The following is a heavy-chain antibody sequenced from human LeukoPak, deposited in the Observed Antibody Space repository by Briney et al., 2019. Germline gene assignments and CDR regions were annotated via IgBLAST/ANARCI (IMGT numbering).Heavy chain of an antibody. V-gene: IGHV3-30*02. CDR2: IRYDGSNK. CDR3: ARDTYYYDSSGRFDL. J-gene: IGHJ2*01. CDR1: GFTFSSYG. D-gene: IGHD3-22*01. Sequence: GGSLRLSCAASGFTFSSYGMHWVRQAPGKGLEWVAFIRYDGSNKYYADSVKGRFSISRDNSKNTLYLQMNSLRAEDTAVYYCARDTYYYDSSGRFDLWGRGTLVTVSS.